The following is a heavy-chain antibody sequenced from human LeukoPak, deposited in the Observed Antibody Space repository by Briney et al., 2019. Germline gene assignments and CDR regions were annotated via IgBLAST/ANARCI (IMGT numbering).Heavy chain of an antibody. CDR1: GFTLSYYW. CDR2: IMQDGSEK. J-gene: IGHJ4*02. D-gene: IGHD5-24*01. V-gene: IGHV3-7*04. Sequence: GGSLRLSCAASGFTLSYYWMTWVRRAPGQGREWVANIMQDGSEKYYVDSVKGRFTISRDNAKNSLYLQLNSLRAEDTAVYYCARHSAGYTTFFDYWGQGTLVTVSS. CDR3: ARHSAGYTTFFDY.